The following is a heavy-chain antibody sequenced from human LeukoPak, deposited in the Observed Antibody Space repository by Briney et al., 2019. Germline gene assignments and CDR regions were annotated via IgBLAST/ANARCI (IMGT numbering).Heavy chain of an antibody. CDR2: ISWNSGSI. Sequence: GGSLRLSCAASGFTFDDYAMHWVRQAPGKGLEWVSGISWNSGSIGYADSVKGRFTISRDNAKNSLYLQMNSLRAEDMALYYCAKDKNTYYYGSGSLFDVWGKGTTVTVPS. CDR1: GFTFDDYA. CDR3: AKDKNTYYYGSGSLFDV. J-gene: IGHJ6*04. V-gene: IGHV3-9*03. D-gene: IGHD3-10*01.